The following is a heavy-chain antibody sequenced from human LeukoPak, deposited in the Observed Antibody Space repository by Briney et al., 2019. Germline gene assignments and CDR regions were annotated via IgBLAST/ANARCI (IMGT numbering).Heavy chain of an antibody. D-gene: IGHD6-13*01. Sequence: GGSLRLSCAASGFTFTIYGMHWVRQAPGKGLEWMSFIRYDGSNKYYADSVKGRFTISRDNSKNTLYLQMNSLRAEDTAVYYCAKDRQQLVRYYYYYYGLDVWGQGTTVTVSS. J-gene: IGHJ6*02. CDR3: AKDRQQLVRYYYYYYGLDV. CDR2: IRYDGSNK. CDR1: GFTFTIYG. V-gene: IGHV3-30*02.